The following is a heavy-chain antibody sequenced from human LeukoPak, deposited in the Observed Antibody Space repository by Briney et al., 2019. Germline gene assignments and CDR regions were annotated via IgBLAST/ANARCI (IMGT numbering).Heavy chain of an antibody. CDR2: ISGSGGTT. D-gene: IGHD1-14*01. Sequence: GGSLRLSCAASGFTFNNYAMNWVRQAPGKGLEWVSVISGSGGTTYYADSVKGRFTISRDSSKNTLYLQMNSLRAEDTAVYYCAKVPGGGLYHDGMDVWGQGTTVTVSS. CDR3: AKVPGGGLYHDGMDV. CDR1: GFTFNNYA. J-gene: IGHJ6*02. V-gene: IGHV3-23*01.